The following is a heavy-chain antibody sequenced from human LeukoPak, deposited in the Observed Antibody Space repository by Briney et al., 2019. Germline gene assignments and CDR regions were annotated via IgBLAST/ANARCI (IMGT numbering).Heavy chain of an antibody. CDR1: GFTLSSYA. V-gene: IGHV3-30-3*01. CDR2: ISYDGSNK. Sequence: GGSLRLSCAASGFTLSSYAMHWGRQAPGKGVEWVAVISYDGSNKYYADPVKGRFTISRDNSKNTLYLQMNSLRAEDTAVYYCARERSHAFDIWGQGTMVTVSS. CDR3: ARERSHAFDI. J-gene: IGHJ3*02.